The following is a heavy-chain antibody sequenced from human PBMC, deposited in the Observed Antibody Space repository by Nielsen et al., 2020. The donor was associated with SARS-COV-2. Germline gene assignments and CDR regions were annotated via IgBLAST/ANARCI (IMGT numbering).Heavy chain of an antibody. J-gene: IGHJ4*02. CDR1: GFTFSSYW. CDR3: AKRWELAY. D-gene: IGHD1-26*01. CDR2: ISGSGGST. V-gene: IGHV3-23*01. Sequence: GESLKISCAASGFTFSSYWMSWVRQAPGKGLEWVSAISGSGGSTYYADSVKGRFTISRDNSKNTLYLQMNSLRAEDTAVYYCAKRWELAYWGQGTLVTVSS.